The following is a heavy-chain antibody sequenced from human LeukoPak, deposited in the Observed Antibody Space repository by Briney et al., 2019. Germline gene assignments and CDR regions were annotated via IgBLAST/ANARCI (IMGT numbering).Heavy chain of an antibody. J-gene: IGHJ5*02. Sequence: SETLSLTCTVSGRSISSYYWSWIRQPPGKGLEWIGYIYYSGSTNYNPSLKSRVTISVDTSKNQFSLKLSSVTAADTAVYYCARVEDYYGSGSPRWFDPWGQGTLVTVSS. V-gene: IGHV4-59*01. CDR1: GRSISSYY. CDR2: IYYSGST. D-gene: IGHD3-10*01. CDR3: ARVEDYYGSGSPRWFDP.